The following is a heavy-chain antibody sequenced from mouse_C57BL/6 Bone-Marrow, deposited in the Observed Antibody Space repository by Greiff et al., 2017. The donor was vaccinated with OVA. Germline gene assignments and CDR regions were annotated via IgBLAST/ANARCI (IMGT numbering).Heavy chain of an antibody. CDR3: ARHYYGSHYYAMDY. D-gene: IGHD1-1*01. J-gene: IGHJ4*01. CDR2: ISSGGSYT. V-gene: IGHV5-6*01. Sequence: EVQRVESGGDLVKPGGSLKLSCAASGFTFSSYGMSWVRQTPDKRLEWVATISSGGSYTYYPDSVKGRFTISRDNAKNTLYLQMSSLKSEDTAMYYCARHYYGSHYYAMDYWGQGTSVTVSS. CDR1: GFTFSSYG.